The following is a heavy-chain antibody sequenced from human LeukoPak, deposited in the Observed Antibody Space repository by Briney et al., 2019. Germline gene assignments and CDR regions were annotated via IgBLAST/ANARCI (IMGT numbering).Heavy chain of an antibody. D-gene: IGHD3-16*02. V-gene: IGHV3-30*02. CDR1: GFTFSSYG. J-gene: IGHJ4*02. Sequence: GGSLRLSCAASGFTFSSYGMHWVRQAPGKGLEWVASIRYDGSNKYYADSVKGRFTISRDNSKNTLYLQMNSLRAEDTAVYYCAKDRYDYVWGSYRPLYYFDYWGQGTLVTVSS. CDR3: AKDRYDYVWGSYRPLYYFDY. CDR2: IRYDGSNK.